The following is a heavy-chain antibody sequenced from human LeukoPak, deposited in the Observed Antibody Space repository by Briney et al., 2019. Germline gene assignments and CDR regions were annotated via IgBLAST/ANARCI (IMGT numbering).Heavy chain of an antibody. J-gene: IGHJ5*02. CDR1: GYTFTGYF. CDR3: ARPYYYDSSGYYSGFDP. V-gene: IGHV1-2*02. D-gene: IGHD3-22*01. Sequence: ASVTVSCKASGYTFTGYFIHWVRQAPGQGLEWMGCINPNSGGTNYAQKFQGRVTMTRDTSISTAYMELSRLRSDDTAVYYCARPYYYDSSGYYSGFDPWGQGTLVTVSS. CDR2: INPNSGGT.